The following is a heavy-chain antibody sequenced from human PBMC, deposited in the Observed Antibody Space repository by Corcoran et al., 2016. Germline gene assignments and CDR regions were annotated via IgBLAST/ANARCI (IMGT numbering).Heavy chain of an antibody. CDR2: INAGNGNT. V-gene: IGHV1-3*01. CDR3: ARDVLITFGGVIASFDY. J-gene: IGHJ4*02. D-gene: IGHD3-16*02. CDR1: GYTFTSYA. Sequence: QVQLVQSGAEVKKPGASVKVSCKASGYTFTSYAMHWVRQAPGQRLEWMGWINAGNGNTKYSQKFQGRVTITRDTSASTAYMELSSLRSEDTAVYYCARDVLITFGGVIASFDYWGQGTLVTVSS.